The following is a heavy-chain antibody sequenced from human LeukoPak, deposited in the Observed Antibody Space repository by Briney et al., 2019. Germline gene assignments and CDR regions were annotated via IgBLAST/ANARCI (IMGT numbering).Heavy chain of an antibody. CDR3: ARTPKSSVDRGAFDI. Sequence: ASVKVSCKASGGTFSSYAISWVRQAPGQGLEWMGGIIPIFGTANYAQKFQGRVTITADESTSTAYMELSSLRSEDTAVYYCARTPKSSVDRGAFDIWGQGTMVTVSS. CDR2: IIPIFGTA. J-gene: IGHJ3*02. CDR1: GGTFSSYA. D-gene: IGHD6-6*01. V-gene: IGHV1-69*13.